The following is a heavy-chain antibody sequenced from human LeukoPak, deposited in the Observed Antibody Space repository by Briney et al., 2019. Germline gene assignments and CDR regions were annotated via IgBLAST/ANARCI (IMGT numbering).Heavy chain of an antibody. CDR1: GGSISSYY. V-gene: IGHV4-59*01. J-gene: IGHJ6*02. CDR2: IYYSGST. Sequence: SETLSLTCTVSGGSISSYYWSWIRQPPGKGLEWIGYIYYSGSTNYNPSLKSRVTISVDTSKNQFSLKLSSVTAADTAVYYCARDLEHPYYYYGMDVWGQGTTVTVSS. D-gene: IGHD1/OR15-1a*01. CDR3: ARDLEHPYYYYGMDV.